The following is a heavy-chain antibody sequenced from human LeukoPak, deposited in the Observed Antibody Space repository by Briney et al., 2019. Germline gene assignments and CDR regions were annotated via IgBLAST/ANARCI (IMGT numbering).Heavy chain of an antibody. V-gene: IGHV3-7*01. J-gene: IGHJ6*03. CDR3: ARVARDTTFGVVINYYYYMDV. Sequence: GGSLRLSCAASGFTFSSYWMSWVRQAPGKGLEWVANIKQDGSEKYYVDSVKGRFTISRDNAKNSLYLQMNSLRAEDTAVYYCARVARDTTFGVVINYYYYMDVWGKGTTVTVSS. D-gene: IGHD3-3*01. CDR1: GFTFSSYW. CDR2: IKQDGSEK.